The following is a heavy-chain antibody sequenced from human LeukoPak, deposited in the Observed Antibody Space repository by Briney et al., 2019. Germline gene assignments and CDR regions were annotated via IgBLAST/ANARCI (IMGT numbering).Heavy chain of an antibody. Sequence: GESLKISCKGSGYIFSTYWITWVRQMPGKGLEWMGWIDPSDSNTNYSPSFQGHVTISADKAISTAYLQWGSLKASDTAMYYCAIQKWGRGWYSDYWGQGTLVTVSS. J-gene: IGHJ4*02. CDR1: GYIFSTYW. V-gene: IGHV5-10-1*01. D-gene: IGHD6-19*01. CDR3: AIQKWGRGWYSDY. CDR2: IDPSDSNT.